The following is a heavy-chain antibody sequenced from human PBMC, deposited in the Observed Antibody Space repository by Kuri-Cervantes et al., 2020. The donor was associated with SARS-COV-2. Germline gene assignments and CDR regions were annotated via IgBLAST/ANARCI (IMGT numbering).Heavy chain of an antibody. J-gene: IGHJ6*02. CDR3: AKMMVVPAGTSHYYYGMDV. CDR1: GFTFSSYG. CDR2: ISYDGSNK. V-gene: IGHV3-30*18. D-gene: IGHD3-10*01. Sequence: LSLTCATSGFTFSSYGMHWVRQAPGKGLEWVAVISYDGSNKYYADSVKGRFTISRDNSKNTLYLQMRSLRAEDTAVYYCAKMMVVPAGTSHYYYGMDVWGQGTTVTVSS.